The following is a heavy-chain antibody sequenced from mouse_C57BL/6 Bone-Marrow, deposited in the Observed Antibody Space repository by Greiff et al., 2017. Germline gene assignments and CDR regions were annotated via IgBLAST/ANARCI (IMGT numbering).Heavy chain of an antibody. CDR2: ISSGGDYI. J-gene: IGHJ4*01. CDR3: TRVRIYYYGSSYAYYAMDY. Sequence: VKLVESGEGLVKPGGSLKLSCAASGFTFSSYAMSWVRQTPEKRLEWVAYISSGGDYIYYADTVKGRFTISRDNARNTLYRQMSSLKSEDTAMYYCTRVRIYYYGSSYAYYAMDYWGQGTSVTVSS. V-gene: IGHV5-9-1*02. D-gene: IGHD1-1*01. CDR1: GFTFSSYA.